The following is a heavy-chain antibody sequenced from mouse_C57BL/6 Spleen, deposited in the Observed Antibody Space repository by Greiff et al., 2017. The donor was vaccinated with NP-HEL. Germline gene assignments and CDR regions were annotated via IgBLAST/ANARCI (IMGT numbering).Heavy chain of an antibody. J-gene: IGHJ2*01. V-gene: IGHV1-80*01. Sequence: QVHVKQSGAELVKPGASVKISCKASGYAFSSYWMNWVKQRPGKGLEWIGQIYPGDGDTNYNGKFKGKATLTADKSSSTAYMQLSSLTSEDSAVYFCARSDYDYDPDYWGQGTTLTVSS. D-gene: IGHD2-4*01. CDR2: IYPGDGDT. CDR3: ARSDYDYDPDY. CDR1: GYAFSSYW.